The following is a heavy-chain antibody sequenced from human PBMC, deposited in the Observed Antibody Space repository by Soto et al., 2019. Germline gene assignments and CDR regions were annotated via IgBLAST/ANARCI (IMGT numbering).Heavy chain of an antibody. CDR1: GFTFSSYS. CDR3: AGGYSYGVYYYYYYGMDV. D-gene: IGHD5-18*01. V-gene: IGHV3-48*02. J-gene: IGHJ6*02. CDR2: ISSSSSTI. Sequence: RGSLRLSCAASGFTFSSYSMNWVHQAPGKGLEWVSYISSSSSTIYYADSVKGRFTISRDNAKNSLYLQMNSLRDEDTAVYYCAGGYSYGVYYYYYYGMDVWGQGTTVTVSS.